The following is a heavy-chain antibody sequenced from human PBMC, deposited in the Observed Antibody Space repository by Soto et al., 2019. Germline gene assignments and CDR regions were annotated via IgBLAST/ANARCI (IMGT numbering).Heavy chain of an antibody. CDR3: ARDPVSVISSWFFDY. CDR2: IWYDGSNK. CDR1: GFTISSYG. V-gene: IGHV3-33*01. Sequence: QVQLVESGGGVVQPGRSLRLSCAASGFTISSYGMHWVRQAPGKGLERVAVIWYDGSNKYYADSVKGRFTISRDNSKNTLYLQMNSLRAEDTAVYYCARDPVSVISSWFFDYWGHGIMGTVSS. J-gene: IGHJ4*01. D-gene: IGHD6-13*01.